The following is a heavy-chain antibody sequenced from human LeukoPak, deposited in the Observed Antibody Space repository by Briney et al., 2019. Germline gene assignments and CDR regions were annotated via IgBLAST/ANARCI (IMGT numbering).Heavy chain of an antibody. Sequence: PGGSLRLSCAASGFTFSSYAMSWVRQAPVKGLEWVSAISGSGGSTYYADSVKGRFTISRDNSKNTLYLQMNSLRAEDTAVYYCAKSPLPGGYSSGWFIYWGQGTLVTVSS. CDR2: ISGSGGST. D-gene: IGHD6-19*01. J-gene: IGHJ4*02. CDR3: AKSPLPGGYSSGWFIY. V-gene: IGHV3-23*01. CDR1: GFTFSSYA.